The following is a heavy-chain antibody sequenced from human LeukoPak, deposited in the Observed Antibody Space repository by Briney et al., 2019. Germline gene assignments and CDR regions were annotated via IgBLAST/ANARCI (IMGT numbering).Heavy chain of an antibody. Sequence: SETLSLTCTVSGGSISSYYWSWIRQPPGKGLEWIANIYHTGSTNYNPSLSGRDTISIDTAKNQFSLKLTSVTAADTAVYYCARRGRNSSGWQDYLWGQGTLVTVSS. CDR3: ARRGRNSSGWQDYL. CDR2: IYHTGST. J-gene: IGHJ4*02. CDR1: GGSISSYY. D-gene: IGHD6-25*01. V-gene: IGHV4-59*01.